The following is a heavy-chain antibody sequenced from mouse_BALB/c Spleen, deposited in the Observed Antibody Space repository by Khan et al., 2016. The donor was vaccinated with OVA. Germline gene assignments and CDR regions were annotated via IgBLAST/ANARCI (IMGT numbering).Heavy chain of an antibody. V-gene: IGHV6-6*02. J-gene: IGHJ1*01. D-gene: IGHD4-1*01. CDR2: IRLKSNIYVT. Sequence: EVKLEESGGGLVQPGGSMKLSCVASGFTFSNYWMNWVHQSPEKGLEWIAEIRLKSNIYVTHYAESVKGRFTISRDDSKSSVYLQMNNLRAEDTGIYYCTRSWDWYFDVWGAGTTVTVSS. CDR3: TRSWDWYFDV. CDR1: GFTFSNYW.